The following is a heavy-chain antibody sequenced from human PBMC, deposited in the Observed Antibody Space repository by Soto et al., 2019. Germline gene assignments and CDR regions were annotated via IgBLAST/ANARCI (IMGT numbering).Heavy chain of an antibody. Sequence: GGSLRLSCAASGFTLSSYAMSWVRQSPGKGLEWVSAISGSGDNTYYADSVKGRFTISRDNSKNTLYLLMNSLRAEDTAVYYCATLQGVVRGVTLDYFHYWGQGALVTVS. D-gene: IGHD3-10*01. V-gene: IGHV3-23*01. CDR2: ISGSGDNT. CDR3: ATLQGVVRGVTLDYFHY. CDR1: GFTLSSYA. J-gene: IGHJ4*02.